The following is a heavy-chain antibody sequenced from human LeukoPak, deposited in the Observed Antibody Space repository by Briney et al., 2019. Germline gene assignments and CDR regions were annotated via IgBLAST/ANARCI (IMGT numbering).Heavy chain of an antibody. CDR3: ARDVGWFDP. V-gene: IGHV1-18*01. Sequence: ASVKVSCKASGYTFTSYGISWVRQAPGQGLEWMGWISAYNGNTNYAQKLQGRVTMTTDTSTSTVYMELSRLRSDDTAVYYCARDVGWFDPWGQGTLVTVSS. CDR2: ISAYNGNT. D-gene: IGHD1-26*01. CDR1: GYTFTSYG. J-gene: IGHJ5*02.